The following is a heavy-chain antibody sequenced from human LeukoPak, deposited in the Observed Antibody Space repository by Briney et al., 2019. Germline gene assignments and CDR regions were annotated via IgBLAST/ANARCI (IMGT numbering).Heavy chain of an antibody. D-gene: IGHD3-10*01. V-gene: IGHV4-59*01. CDR2: IYYSGST. Sequence: SETLSLTCTVSGGSISSYYWSWIRQPPGKGLEWIGYIYYSGSTNYNPSLKSRVTIPVDTSKNQFSLKLSSVTAADTAVYYCARQYYGSGSYDGSWFDPWGQGTLVTVSS. CDR1: GGSISSYY. J-gene: IGHJ5*02. CDR3: ARQYYGSGSYDGSWFDP.